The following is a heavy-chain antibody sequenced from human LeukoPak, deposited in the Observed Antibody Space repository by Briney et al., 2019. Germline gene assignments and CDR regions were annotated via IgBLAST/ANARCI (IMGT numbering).Heavy chain of an antibody. CDR1: GFTFSSYA. J-gene: IGHJ4*02. D-gene: IGHD2-15*01. V-gene: IGHV3-30*03. Sequence: GGSLRLSCAASGFTFSSYAMHWVRQAPGKGLEWVAVISYDGSNKYYADSVKGRFTISRDNSKNTLYLQMNSLRAEDTAVYYCSSLLGYCSGGSCYCFDYWGQGTLVTVSS. CDR3: SSLLGYCSGGSCYCFDY. CDR2: ISYDGSNK.